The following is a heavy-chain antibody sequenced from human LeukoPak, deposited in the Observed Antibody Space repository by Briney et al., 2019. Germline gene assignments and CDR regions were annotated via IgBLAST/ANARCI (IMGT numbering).Heavy chain of an antibody. J-gene: IGHJ4*02. CDR2: INHSGST. D-gene: IGHD5-18*01. CDR3: ARYVDTNYYFDY. CDR1: GGSFSGYY. V-gene: IGHV4-34*01. Sequence: SETLSLTCAVYGGSFSGYYWSWIRQPPGKGLEWIGEINHSGSTNYNPSLKSRDTISVDTSKNQFSLKLSSVTAADTAVYYCARYVDTNYYFDYWGQGTLVTVSS.